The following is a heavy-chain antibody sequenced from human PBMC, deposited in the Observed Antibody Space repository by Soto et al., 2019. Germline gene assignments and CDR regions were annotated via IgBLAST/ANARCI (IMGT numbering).Heavy chain of an antibody. CDR1: GFTFSDYY. D-gene: IGHD3-3*01. J-gene: IGHJ6*03. CDR2: ISSSGSTI. V-gene: IGHV3-11*01. Sequence: GGSLRLSCAASGFTFSDYYMSWIRQAPGKGLEWVSYISSSGSTIYYADSVKGRFTISRDNAKNSLYLQMNSLRAEDTAVYYCARVNKGVPAATDDFWSGYSTVYYMDVWGKGTTVTVSS. CDR3: ARVNKGVPAATDDFWSGYSTVYYMDV.